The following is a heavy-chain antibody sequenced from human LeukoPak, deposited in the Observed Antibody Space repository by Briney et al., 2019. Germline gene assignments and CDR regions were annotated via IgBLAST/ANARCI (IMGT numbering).Heavy chain of an antibody. CDR1: GFTVSSNY. Sequence: PGGSLRLSCAASGFTVSSNYMCWVRQAPGKGLEWVSVIYSGGSTYYADSVKGRFTISRDNSKNTLYLQMNSLRAEDTAVYYCARDASMVTGLDIWGQGTMVTVSS. CDR2: IYSGGST. D-gene: IGHD5-18*01. CDR3: ARDASMVTGLDI. V-gene: IGHV3-53*01. J-gene: IGHJ3*02.